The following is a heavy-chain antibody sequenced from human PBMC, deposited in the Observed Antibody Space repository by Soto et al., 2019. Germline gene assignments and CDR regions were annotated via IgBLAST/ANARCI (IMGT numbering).Heavy chain of an antibody. CDR1: GGSISSSSYY. CDR2: IYYSGST. J-gene: IGHJ4*02. CDR3: ARAERWLRRIDY. D-gene: IGHD5-12*01. V-gene: IGHV4-39*01. Sequence: QLQLQESGPGLVKPSETLSLTCTVSGGSISSSSYYWGWIRQPPGKGLEWIGSIYYSGSTYYNPSLKSRVTISVDTSKNQFSLKLSSVTAADTAVYYCARAERWLRRIDYWGQGTLVTVSS.